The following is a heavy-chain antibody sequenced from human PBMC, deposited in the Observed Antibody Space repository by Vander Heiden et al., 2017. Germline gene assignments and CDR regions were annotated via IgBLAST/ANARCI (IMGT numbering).Heavy chain of an antibody. V-gene: IGHV1-8*01. J-gene: IGHJ3*02. Sequence: QVQLVQSGAEVNKPGASVQVSCKASGYTFTSYDINWVRQATGQGLEWMGWMNPNSGNTGYAQKFQGRVTMTRNTSISTAYMELSSLRSEDTAVYYCARLRDYGVGDAFDIWGQGTMVTVSS. CDR2: MNPNSGNT. CDR3: ARLRDYGVGDAFDI. CDR1: GYTFTSYD. D-gene: IGHD4-17*01.